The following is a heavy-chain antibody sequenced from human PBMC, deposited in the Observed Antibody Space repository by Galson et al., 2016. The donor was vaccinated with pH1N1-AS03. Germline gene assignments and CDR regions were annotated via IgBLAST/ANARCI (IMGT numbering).Heavy chain of an antibody. CDR1: GGSVSGYY. CDR2: IYYKGST. Sequence: SETLSLTCTVSGGSVSGYYWSWIRQPPGKGLEWIGYIYYKGSTTHTPSLKSRVTISVDTSKNHFSLKLTSVTAADTAVYYCARVTGFYQISALNIWGQGTMVTVSS. V-gene: IGHV4-59*02. CDR3: ARVTGFYQISALNI. J-gene: IGHJ3*02. D-gene: IGHD2-2*01.